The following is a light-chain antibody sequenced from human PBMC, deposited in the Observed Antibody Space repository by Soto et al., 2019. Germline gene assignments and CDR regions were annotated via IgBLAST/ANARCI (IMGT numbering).Light chain of an antibody. J-gene: IGKJ1*01. Sequence: SAAAVSLSQGERATLSCRASQSVSSYLAWYQQKPGQAPRLLIYDASNRATGIPARFSGSGSGTEFTLTISSLEPDDFAVYYCQQRSHWWPFGQGTKVAIK. CDR3: QQRSHWWP. CDR1: QSVSSY. V-gene: IGKV3-11*01. CDR2: DAS.